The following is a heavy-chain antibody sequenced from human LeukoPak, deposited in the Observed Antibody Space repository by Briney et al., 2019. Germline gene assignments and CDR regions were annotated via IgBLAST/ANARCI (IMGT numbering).Heavy chain of an antibody. V-gene: IGHV1-69*04. CDR1: GCTFSSYA. D-gene: IGHD3-10*01. CDR3: ARYSVYGSGKFLDY. J-gene: IGHJ4*02. CDR2: IIPILGIA. Sequence: ASVKVSCKASGCTFSSYAISWVRQAPGQGLEWMGRIIPILGIANYAQKFQGRVTITADKSTSTAYMELSSLRSEDTAVYYCARYSVYGSGKFLDYWGQGTLVTVSS.